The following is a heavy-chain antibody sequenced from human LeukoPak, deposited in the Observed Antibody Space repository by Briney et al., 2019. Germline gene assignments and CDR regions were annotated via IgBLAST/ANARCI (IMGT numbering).Heavy chain of an antibody. V-gene: IGHV3-66*01. CDR2: IYSDGST. Sequence: PGGSLRLSCAASGFIVSSNYMSWVRQAPGKGLEWVSIIYSDGSTYYADSVKGRFTISRDNSKNTLYLQMNSLRAEDTAVYYCARGYYYDSSGLYYFDHWGQGTLVTVSS. D-gene: IGHD3-22*01. J-gene: IGHJ4*02. CDR3: ARGYYYDSSGLYYFDH. CDR1: GFIVSSNY.